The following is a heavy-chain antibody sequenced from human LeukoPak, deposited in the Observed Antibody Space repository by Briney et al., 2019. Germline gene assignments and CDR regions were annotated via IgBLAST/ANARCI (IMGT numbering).Heavy chain of an antibody. CDR3: ARGLRDYDSRTFDP. J-gene: IGHJ5*02. Sequence: PSETLSLTCTVSGGSISSSSYYWGWIRQPPGKGLEWIGYIYYSGSTYYNPSLKSRVTISVDTSKNQFSLKLSSVTAADTAVYYCARGLRDYDSRTFDPWGQGTLVTVSS. V-gene: IGHV4-31*03. CDR2: IYYSGST. CDR1: GGSISSSSYY. D-gene: IGHD3-22*01.